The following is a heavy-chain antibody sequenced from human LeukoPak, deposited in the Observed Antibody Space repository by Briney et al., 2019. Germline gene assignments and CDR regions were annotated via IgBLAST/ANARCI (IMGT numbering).Heavy chain of an antibody. V-gene: IGHV3-30-3*01. CDR3: ARDFYTATLLPHPYYYYYMDA. CDR2: ISYDGSNK. CDR1: GFTFSSYA. J-gene: IGHJ6*03. D-gene: IGHD2-15*01. Sequence: GGSLRLSCAASGFTFSSYAMHWVRQAPGKGLEWVAVISYDGSNKYYADSVKGRFTISRDNSKDTLYLQMNSLRAEDTAVYYCARDFYTATLLPHPYYYYYMDAWGKGTTVTVSS.